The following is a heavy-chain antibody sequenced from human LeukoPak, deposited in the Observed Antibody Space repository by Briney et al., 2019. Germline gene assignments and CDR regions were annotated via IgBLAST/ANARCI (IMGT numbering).Heavy chain of an antibody. V-gene: IGHV4-38-2*02. CDR2: VYHTGST. CDR3: ARGREGYASTRLDY. Sequence: SETLSLTCKVSGFSINTGYYWGWIRQSPGKGLEWIGTVYHTGSTFYNPSLKSRVTLSVDTSKNQFFLELNSVTAADTATYFCARGREGYASTRLDYWGQGALVTVSS. CDR1: GFSINTGYY. J-gene: IGHJ4*02. D-gene: IGHD2-15*01.